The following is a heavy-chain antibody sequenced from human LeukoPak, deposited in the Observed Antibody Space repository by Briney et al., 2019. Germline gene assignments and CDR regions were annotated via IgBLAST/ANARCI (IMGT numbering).Heavy chain of an antibody. CDR3: ARDLVPSVLRYFDGDYYMDV. CDR1: GGSISSYY. V-gene: IGHV4-59*12. CDR2: IYYSGST. J-gene: IGHJ6*03. D-gene: IGHD3-9*01. Sequence: SETLSLTCTVSGGSISSYYWSWIRQPPGKGLEWIGYIYYSGSTNYNPSLKSRVTISVDTSKNQFSLKLSSVTAADTAVYYCARDLVPSVLRYFDGDYYMDVWGKGTTVTVSS.